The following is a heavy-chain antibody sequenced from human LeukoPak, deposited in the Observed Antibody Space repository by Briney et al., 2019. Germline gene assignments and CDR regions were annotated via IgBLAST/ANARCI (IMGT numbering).Heavy chain of an antibody. V-gene: IGHV1-69*06. D-gene: IGHD4-17*01. CDR1: GGTFSSYA. CDR3: ATYGSYYFDY. Sequence: ASVKVSCKASGGTFSSYAISWVRQAPGQGLEWMGGIIPIFGTANYAQKFQGRVTMTEDTSTDTAYMELSSLRSEDTAVYYCATYGSYYFDYWGQGTLVTVSS. J-gene: IGHJ4*02. CDR2: IIPIFGTA.